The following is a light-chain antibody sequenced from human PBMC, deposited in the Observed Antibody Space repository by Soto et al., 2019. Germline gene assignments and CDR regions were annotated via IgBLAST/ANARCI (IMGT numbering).Light chain of an antibody. CDR3: QKYNNWPRT. CDR1: QSVSSN. CDR2: GAS. V-gene: IGKV3-15*01. Sequence: DIVMTQSPATLSVSPGERATLSCRASQSVSSNLAWYQQKPGQAPRLLIYGASTRATGIPARFSGSGSGTEFTLTISSLQSEDFAVYYCQKYNNWPRTFGQGTKV. J-gene: IGKJ1*01.